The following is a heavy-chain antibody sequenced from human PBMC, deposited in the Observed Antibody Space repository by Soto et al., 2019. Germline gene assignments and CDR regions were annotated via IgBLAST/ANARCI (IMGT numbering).Heavy chain of an antibody. Sequence: QVQLQQWGAGLLKPSETLSLTCAVYGGSFSVYYWSWIRQPPGKGLEWIGEINHSGSTNYNPSLKSRVTISVDTSKNQFSLKLSSVTAADTAVYYCARGIAARYFDYWGQGTLVTVSS. CDR1: GGSFSVYY. J-gene: IGHJ4*02. CDR2: INHSGST. D-gene: IGHD6-6*01. V-gene: IGHV4-34*01. CDR3: ARGIAARYFDY.